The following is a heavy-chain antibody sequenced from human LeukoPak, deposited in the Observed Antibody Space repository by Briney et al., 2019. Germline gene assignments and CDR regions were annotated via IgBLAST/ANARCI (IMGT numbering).Heavy chain of an antibody. CDR3: ARTYYDILTGYNPYFDY. CDR1: GFTFSSYE. V-gene: IGHV3-48*03. D-gene: IGHD3-9*01. Sequence: GGSLRLSCAASGFTFSSYEMNWVRQAPGKGLEWISYISSSGSTIHYADSVKGRFTISRDSAKNFLYLQMNSLRAEDTAVYYCARTYYDILTGYNPYFDYWGQGILVTVSS. J-gene: IGHJ4*02. CDR2: ISSSGSTI.